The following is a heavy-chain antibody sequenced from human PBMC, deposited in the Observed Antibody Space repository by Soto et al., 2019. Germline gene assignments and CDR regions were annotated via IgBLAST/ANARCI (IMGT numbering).Heavy chain of an antibody. J-gene: IGHJ4*02. V-gene: IGHV1-69*13. CDR1: GGTFSSYR. CDR2: IVPIYRTA. Sequence: ASVKFSCKASGGTFSSYRINWLRQAPGQGLEWVGGIVPIYRTADYAQKFQGRVTITADESARTSYMELRSLKSQDTAVYYCVRDSGAKLSSSWGQGTLVTVSS. D-gene: IGHD6-13*01. CDR3: VRDSGAKLSSS.